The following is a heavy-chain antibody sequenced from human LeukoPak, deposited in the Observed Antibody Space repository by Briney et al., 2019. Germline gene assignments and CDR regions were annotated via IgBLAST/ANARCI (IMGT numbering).Heavy chain of an antibody. CDR2: ISPNSGGT. Sequence: ASVKVSCKASGYTFTGYYMHWVRQAPGQGLEWMGWISPNSGGTNYALKFQGWVTMTRDTSISTAYMELSRLRSDDTAVYYCARDRGSSWYFDLDYWGQGTLVTVSS. J-gene: IGHJ4*02. CDR1: GYTFTGYY. V-gene: IGHV1-2*04. CDR3: ARDRGSSWYFDLDY. D-gene: IGHD6-13*01.